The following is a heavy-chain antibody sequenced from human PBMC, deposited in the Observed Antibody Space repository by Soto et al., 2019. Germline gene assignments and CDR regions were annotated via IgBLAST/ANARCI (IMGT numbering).Heavy chain of an antibody. CDR3: ANLRLGGDAFDM. D-gene: IGHD6-19*01. CDR2: VNSGGGST. V-gene: IGHV3-23*01. CDR1: GFTFTTYA. J-gene: IGHJ3*02. Sequence: EVQMLESGGGLVQPGGSLRLSCAVSGFTFTTYAMTWVRQAPGRGLEWVSGVNSGGGSTYYADSVKGRFTISRDNSKNTLYLQMSSLRVEDTAVYYCANLRLGGDAFDMWGQGIMVTVSS.